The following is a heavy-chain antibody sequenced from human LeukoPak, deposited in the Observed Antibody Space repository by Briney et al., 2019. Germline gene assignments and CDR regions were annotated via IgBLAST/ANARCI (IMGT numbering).Heavy chain of an antibody. V-gene: IGHV3-43*02. J-gene: IGHJ6*03. CDR1: GFTFDDYA. Sequence: PGGSLRLSCAASGFTFDDYAMHWVRQAPGKGLEWVSLISGDGGSTYYADSVKGRFTISRDNSKNSLYLQMNSLRTEDTALYYCAKDFFTIETNYYYYYMDVWGKGTTVTVSS. CDR3: AKDFFTIETNYYYYYMDV. D-gene: IGHD3-3*01. CDR2: ISGDGGST.